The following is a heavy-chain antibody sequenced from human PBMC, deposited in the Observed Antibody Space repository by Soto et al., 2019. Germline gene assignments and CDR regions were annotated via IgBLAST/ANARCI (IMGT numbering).Heavy chain of an antibody. V-gene: IGHV4-38-2*02. D-gene: IGHD6-13*01. CDR2: IYHSGST. CDR1: GASISGFY. J-gene: IGHJ4*02. CDR3: ASTGYSSSWPFDY. Sequence: PSETLSLTCTVSGASISGFYWSWIRKSAGKGLEWIGSIYHSGSTYYNPSLKSRVTISVDTSKNQFSLKLSSVTAADTAVYYCASTGYSSSWPFDYWGQGTLVTVSS.